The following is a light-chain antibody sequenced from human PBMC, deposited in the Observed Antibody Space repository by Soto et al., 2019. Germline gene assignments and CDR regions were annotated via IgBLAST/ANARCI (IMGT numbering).Light chain of an antibody. Sequence: IVSTKSPSTLSLYPGERATLSCRASLNIRSRLAWYQQKPVQAPRLLLYGASTRATSIPPRFSGSGSGTEFTLTISSLQSEDFVVSYCQQDNNWPRTFGQVTKVDI. CDR2: GAS. CDR1: LNIRSR. V-gene: IGKV3-15*01. CDR3: QQDNNWPRT. J-gene: IGKJ1*01.